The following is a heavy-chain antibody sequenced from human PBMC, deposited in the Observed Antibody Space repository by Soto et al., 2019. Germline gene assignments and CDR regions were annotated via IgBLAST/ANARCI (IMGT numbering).Heavy chain of an antibody. V-gene: IGHV4-31*03. CDR2: IYYSGST. J-gene: IGHJ3*02. Sequence: QVQLQESGPGLVKPSQTLSLTCTVSGGSISSGGYYWSWIRQHPGKGLEWIGYIYYSGSTYYNPSLKSRVTISVDTSKNQFSLKLSSVTAADTAVYYCAREEPYGYSSPPDAFDIWGQGTMVTVSS. CDR3: AREEPYGYSSPPDAFDI. CDR1: GGSISSGGYY. D-gene: IGHD5-18*01.